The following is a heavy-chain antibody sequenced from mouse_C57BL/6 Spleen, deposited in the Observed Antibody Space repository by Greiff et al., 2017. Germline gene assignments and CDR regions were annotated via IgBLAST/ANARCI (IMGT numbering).Heavy chain of an antibody. CDR1: GFTFSDYG. J-gene: IGHJ1*03. V-gene: IGHV5-17*01. Sequence: EVMLVESGGGLVKPGGSLKLSCAASGFTFSDYGMHWVRQAPEKGLEWVAYISSGSSTIYYADTVKGRFTISRDNAKNTLFLQMTSLRSEDTAMYYCASNYVGYFDVWGTGTTVTVSS. D-gene: IGHD2-1*01. CDR3: ASNYVGYFDV. CDR2: ISSGSSTI.